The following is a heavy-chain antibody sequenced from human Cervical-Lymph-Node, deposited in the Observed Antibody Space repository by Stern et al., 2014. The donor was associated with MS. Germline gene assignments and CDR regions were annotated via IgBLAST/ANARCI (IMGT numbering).Heavy chain of an antibody. J-gene: IGHJ4*02. V-gene: IGHV1-69*01. Sequence: VQLVESGAEVKKPGSSVKVSCKASGCTFSSSTISWVRQAPGQGLEWMGGIIPLFGTANYAQKFQGRVTITADESTSTAYMELSSLRSEDTAVYYCARELSQVLVYWGQGTLVTVSS. CDR1: GCTFSSST. CDR3: ARELSQVLVY. CDR2: IIPLFGTA.